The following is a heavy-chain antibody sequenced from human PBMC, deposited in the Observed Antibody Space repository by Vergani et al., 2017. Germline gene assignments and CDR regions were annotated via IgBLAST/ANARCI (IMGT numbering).Heavy chain of an antibody. CDR3: ARVGWSYYDSSGYYYAPGGWFDP. V-gene: IGHV5-10-1*03. CDR2: IDPSDSYT. J-gene: IGHJ5*02. Sequence: EVQQVQSGAEVKKPGESLRISCKGSGYSFTSYWISWVRQMPGKGLEWMGRIDPSDSYTNYSPSFQGHVTISADKSISTAYLQWSSLKASDTAMYYCARVGWSYYDSSGYYYAPGGWFDPWGQGTLVTVSS. CDR1: GYSFTSYW. D-gene: IGHD3-22*01.